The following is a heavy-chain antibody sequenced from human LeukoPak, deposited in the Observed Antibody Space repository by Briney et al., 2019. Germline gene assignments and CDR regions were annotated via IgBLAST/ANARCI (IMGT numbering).Heavy chain of an antibody. J-gene: IGHJ4*02. V-gene: IGHV3-30*03. Sequence: PGGSLRLSCAASGFTFSSYAMSWVRQAPGKGLEWVAVISYDGSNKYYADSVKGRFTISRDNSKNTLYLQMNSLRAEDTAVYYCASKYDILTHFDYWGQGTLVTVSS. CDR3: ASKYDILTHFDY. CDR2: ISYDGSNK. D-gene: IGHD3-9*01. CDR1: GFTFSSYA.